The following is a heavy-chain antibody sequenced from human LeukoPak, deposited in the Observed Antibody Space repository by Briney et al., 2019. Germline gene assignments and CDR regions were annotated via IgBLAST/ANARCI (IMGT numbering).Heavy chain of an antibody. CDR2: ISSSSSYI. CDR3: AREIQYYYDSRAFDI. CDR1: GFTFSSYS. D-gene: IGHD3-22*01. Sequence: GGSLRLSCAASGFTFSSYSMNWVRQAPGKGLEWVSSISSSSSYIYYADSVKGRFTISRDNAKNSLYLQMNSLRAEDTAVYYCAREIQYYYDSRAFDIWGQGTMVTVSS. V-gene: IGHV3-21*01. J-gene: IGHJ3*02.